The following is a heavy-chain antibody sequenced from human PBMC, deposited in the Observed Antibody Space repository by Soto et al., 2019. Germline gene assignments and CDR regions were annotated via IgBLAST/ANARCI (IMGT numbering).Heavy chain of an antibody. D-gene: IGHD6-13*01. CDR3: ARDRPLSRSSSGLPSFDH. CDR1: GYTFTSYG. J-gene: IGHJ4*02. V-gene: IGHV1-18*01. Sequence: QVQLVQSGAEVKKPGASVKVSCTASGYTFTSYGISWVRQAPGQGLEWMGWISAYNGNTNYAQKLQGRVTMTTDTSTSTAYMELRSLRSDDTAVYYCARDRPLSRSSSGLPSFDHWGQGTLVTVSS. CDR2: ISAYNGNT.